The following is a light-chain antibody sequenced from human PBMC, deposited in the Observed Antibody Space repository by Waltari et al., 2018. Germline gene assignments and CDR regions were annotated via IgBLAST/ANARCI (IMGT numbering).Light chain of an antibody. CDR2: DAS. CDR1: QSISDY. J-gene: IGKJ1*01. CDR3: QHYSGFSSRT. V-gene: IGKV1-5*01. Sequence: DIQMTQSPSTLSPSVGDTVTITCRASQSISDYLAWYQQKPGKAPKLQIYDASTLKNGVPSRFSGSVSGTEFTLTISSLQPDDFATYYCQHYSGFSSRTFGKATEVEIK.